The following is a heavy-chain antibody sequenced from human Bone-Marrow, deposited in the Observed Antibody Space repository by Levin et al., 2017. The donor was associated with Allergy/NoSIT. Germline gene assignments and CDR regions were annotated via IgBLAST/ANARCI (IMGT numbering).Heavy chain of an antibody. J-gene: IGHJ6*03. CDR1: GESFSGYF. CDR2: TNRVGTSRDGSP. Sequence: SETLSLSCAVYGESFSGYFWIWVRQAPGKGLEWIGETNRVGTSRDGSPKYNPSLKSRVSISVDTSKNQFFLKLSSVTAADTGVYYCARGDQQLDTKYYYYYYYMDFWGQGTTVTVSS. D-gene: IGHD6-13*01. CDR3: ARGDQQLDTKYYYYYYYMDF. V-gene: IGHV4-34*01.